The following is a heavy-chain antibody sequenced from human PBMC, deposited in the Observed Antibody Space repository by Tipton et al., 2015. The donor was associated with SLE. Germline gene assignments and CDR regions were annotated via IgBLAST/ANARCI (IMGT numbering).Heavy chain of an antibody. Sequence: SLRLSCAASGFTFSSYSMNWVRQAPGKGLEWVSSISSSSSYIYYADSVKGRFTISRDNAKNSLYLQMSSLRAGDTAVYYCAKVRNEKYYFDSWGQGTLVTVSS. J-gene: IGHJ4*02. CDR1: GFTFSSYS. CDR3: AKVRNEKYYFDS. CDR2: ISSSSSYI. D-gene: IGHD1-1*01. V-gene: IGHV3-21*01.